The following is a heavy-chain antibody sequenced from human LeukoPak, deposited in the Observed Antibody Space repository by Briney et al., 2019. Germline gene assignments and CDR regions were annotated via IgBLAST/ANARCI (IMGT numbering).Heavy chain of an antibody. V-gene: IGHV3-23*01. D-gene: IGHD2-8*01. J-gene: IGHJ6*02. CDR2: VSGSGSDT. CDR1: GFTFAHYA. Sequence: GGSLRVSCAASGFTFAHYAMVWVRQAPGKGLESIASVSGSGSDTYYADSVKGRFTISRDNSKNTIYLQMNSLRAEGTAVYYCAKIYCTTITCPAYWYGMDVWGQGTTVTVSS. CDR3: AKIYCTTITCPAYWYGMDV.